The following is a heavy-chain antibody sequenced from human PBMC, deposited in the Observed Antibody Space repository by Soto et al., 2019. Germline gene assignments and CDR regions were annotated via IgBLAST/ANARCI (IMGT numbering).Heavy chain of an antibody. CDR2: VYNSGST. CDR3: ARHLPYRPFGF. J-gene: IGHJ4*02. CDR1: GDSLSAGPYH. V-gene: IGHV4-39*01. D-gene: IGHD3-16*02. Sequence: SETLSLTCSVSGDSLSAGPYHWGWIRQPPGKGLEWIGNVYNSGSTSYSPSLKSRVTISVDTSKNQFSLRLTSVTAADTAVYFCARHLPYRPFGFWGQGTLVTVSS.